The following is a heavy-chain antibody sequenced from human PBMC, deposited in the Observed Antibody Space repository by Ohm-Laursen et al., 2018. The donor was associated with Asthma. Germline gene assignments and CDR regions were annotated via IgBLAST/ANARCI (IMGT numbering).Heavy chain of an antibody. J-gene: IGHJ5*02. D-gene: IGHD1-26*01. Sequence: SETLSLTCSVSGGSISSYYWSWIRQPPGKGLEWIGDIYYSGSTNYNPSLKSRVTISVDTSKNQFSLKLSSVTAADTAVYYCARGRGAENWFDPWGQGTLVTVSS. V-gene: IGHV4-59*01. CDR2: IYYSGST. CDR1: GGSISSYY. CDR3: ARGRGAENWFDP.